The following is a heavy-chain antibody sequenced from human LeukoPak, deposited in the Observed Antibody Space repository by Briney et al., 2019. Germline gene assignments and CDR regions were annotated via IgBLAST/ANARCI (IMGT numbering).Heavy chain of an antibody. V-gene: IGHV3-30*03. CDR2: ISYDGSNK. CDR3: ARMGYSYGYGRYYYYGMDV. Sequence: PGRSLRLSCAASGFTFSSYGMHWVRQAPGKGLEWVAVISYDGSNKYYADSVKGRFTISRDNAKNSLYLQMNSLRAEDTAVYYCARMGYSYGYGRYYYYGMDVWGQGTTVTVSS. CDR1: GFTFSSYG. D-gene: IGHD5-18*01. J-gene: IGHJ6*02.